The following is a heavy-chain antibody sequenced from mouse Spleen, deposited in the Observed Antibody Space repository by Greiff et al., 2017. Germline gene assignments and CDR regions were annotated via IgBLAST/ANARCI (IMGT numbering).Heavy chain of an antibody. V-gene: IGHV1-26*01. CDR1: GYTFTDYY. Sequence: EVQLQQSGPELVKPGASVKISCKASGYTFTDYYMNWVKQSHGKSLEWIGDINPNNGGTSYNQKFKGKATLTVDKSSSTAYMELRSLTSEDSAVYYCARSGLTGPFDYWGQGTTLTVSS. CDR3: ARSGLTGPFDY. D-gene: IGHD4-1*01. J-gene: IGHJ2*01. CDR2: INPNNGGT.